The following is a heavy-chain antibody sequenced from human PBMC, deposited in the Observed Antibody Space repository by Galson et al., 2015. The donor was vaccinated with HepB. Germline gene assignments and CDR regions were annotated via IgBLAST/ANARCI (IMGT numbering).Heavy chain of an antibody. Sequence: TLSLTCAVSGGSISSGGYYWSWIRQPPGKGLEWIGYIYYSGSTYYNPSLKSRVTISVDTSKNQFSLKLSSVTAADTAVYYCARGGGFGDLDPFDYWGQGTLVTVSS. V-gene: IGHV4-30-4*01. CDR3: ARGGGFGDLDPFDY. D-gene: IGHD3-10*01. J-gene: IGHJ4*02. CDR2: IYYSGST. CDR1: GGSISSGGYY.